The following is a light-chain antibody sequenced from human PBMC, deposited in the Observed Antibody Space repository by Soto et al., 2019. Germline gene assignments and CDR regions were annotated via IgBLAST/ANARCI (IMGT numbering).Light chain of an antibody. V-gene: IGKV1-5*01. CDR3: QQYESFSPYT. CDR2: DAS. CDR1: VSVSSS. J-gene: IGKJ2*01. Sequence: DIRMTQSPSTLSAVVGDRVTITCRASVSVSSSVAWYQQKPGKAPKLLIYDASTLESGVPSRFSGSGFGTEFTLTINSLQPDDFGTYYCQQYESFSPYTFGRGTRLEIK.